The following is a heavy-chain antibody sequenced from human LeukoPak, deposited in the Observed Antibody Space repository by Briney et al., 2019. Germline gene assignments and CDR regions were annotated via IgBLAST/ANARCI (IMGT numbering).Heavy chain of an antibody. CDR2: INWNGGST. Sequence: PGGSLRLSCAASGFTFDDYGMSWVRQAPGKGLEWVSGINWNGGSTGYADSVKGRFTISRDNAKNSLYLQMNSLRAEDTALYYCARRSYCSGGSCAFDIWGQGTMVTVSS. CDR1: GFTFDDYG. CDR3: ARRSYCSGGSCAFDI. J-gene: IGHJ3*02. V-gene: IGHV3-20*04. D-gene: IGHD2-15*01.